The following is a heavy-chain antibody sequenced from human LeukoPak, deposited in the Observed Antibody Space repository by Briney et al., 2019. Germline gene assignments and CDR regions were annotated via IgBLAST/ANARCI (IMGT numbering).Heavy chain of an antibody. CDR1: GFTFDDYG. CDR3: ARGTLKAAATDFDY. V-gene: IGHV3-20*04. J-gene: IGHJ4*02. Sequence: GGSLRLSCAASGFTFDDYGMSWVRQAPGKGLEWVSGINWNGGSTGYADSVKGRFAISRDNAKNSLYLQMNSLRAEDTALYYCARGTLKAAATDFDYWGQGTLVTVSS. D-gene: IGHD6-13*01. CDR2: INWNGGST.